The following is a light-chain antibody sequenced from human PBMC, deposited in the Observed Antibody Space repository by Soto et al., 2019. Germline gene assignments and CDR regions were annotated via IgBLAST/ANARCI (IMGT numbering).Light chain of an antibody. CDR2: AAS. J-gene: IGKJ4*01. V-gene: IGKV1-27*01. Sequence: DIQVTQSPSSLSASVGDRVTITCRASQAISNSLAWYQQKPGELPKLLIYAASTLRSGVPPRFSGSGSGTDFTLTISGLQPEDVANYYCQKYNSAPLTFGGGT. CDR3: QKYNSAPLT. CDR1: QAISNS.